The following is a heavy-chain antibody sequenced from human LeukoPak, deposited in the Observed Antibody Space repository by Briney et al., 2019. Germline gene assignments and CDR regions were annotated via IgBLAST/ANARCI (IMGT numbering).Heavy chain of an antibody. Sequence: QSGGSLRLSCAASGFSFSIYTIHWVRQAPGTGLEWVAVVSYDGTSESSADSVKGRFTISRDNSKNTLYLQMNSLRAEDTAVYYCAKDRDGYSYGLHYFDYWGQGTLVTVSS. J-gene: IGHJ4*02. D-gene: IGHD5-18*01. CDR2: VSYDGTSE. CDR3: AKDRDGYSYGLHYFDY. CDR1: GFSFSIYT. V-gene: IGHV3-30-3*01.